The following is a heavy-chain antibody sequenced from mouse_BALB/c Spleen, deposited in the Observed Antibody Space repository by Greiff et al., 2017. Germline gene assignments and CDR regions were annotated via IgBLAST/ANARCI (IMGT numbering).Heavy chain of an antibody. D-gene: IGHD2-2*01. CDR3: ARSTMVTSYFDY. Sequence: EVQLQQSGAELVRPGALVKLSCKASGFNIKDYYMHWVKQRPEQGLEWIGWIDPENGNTIYDPKFQGKASITADTSSNTAYLQLSSLTSEDTAVYYCARSTMVTSYFDYWGQGTTLTVSS. J-gene: IGHJ2*01. CDR1: GFNIKDYY. CDR2: IDPENGNT. V-gene: IGHV14-1*02.